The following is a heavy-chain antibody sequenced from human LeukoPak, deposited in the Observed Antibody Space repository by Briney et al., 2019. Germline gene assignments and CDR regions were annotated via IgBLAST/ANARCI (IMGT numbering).Heavy chain of an antibody. D-gene: IGHD3-16*01. J-gene: IGHJ3*02. CDR2: IYHSGST. V-gene: IGHV4-4*02. CDR1: GGSISSSNW. CDR3: ARLSGENAFDI. Sequence: SETLSLTCAVSGGSISSSNWWSWVRQPPGKGLEWIGEIYHSGSTNYNPSLKSRVTILVDKSKNQFSLKLSSVTAADTAVYYCARLSGENAFDIWGQGTMVTVSS.